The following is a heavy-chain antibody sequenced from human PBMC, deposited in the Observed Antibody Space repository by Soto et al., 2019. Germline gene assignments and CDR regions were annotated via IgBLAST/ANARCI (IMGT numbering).Heavy chain of an antibody. J-gene: IGHJ4*02. V-gene: IGHV3-48*02. Sequence: PGGSLRLSCAASGFTFSSHNMNWVRQAPGKGLEWVSYISSSSSTIYYADSVKGRFTISRDNAKNSLYLQMNSLRDEDTAVYYCARDSSYYDSSGYIKGLFDDWGQGTLVTVSS. D-gene: IGHD3-22*01. CDR2: ISSSSSTI. CDR3: ARDSSYYDSSGYIKGLFDD. CDR1: GFTFSSHN.